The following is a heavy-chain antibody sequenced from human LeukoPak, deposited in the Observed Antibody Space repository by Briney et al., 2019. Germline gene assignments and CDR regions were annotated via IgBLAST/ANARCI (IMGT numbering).Heavy chain of an antibody. D-gene: IGHD4-17*01. CDR2: MNLNSGNT. CDR1: GYTFTSYD. J-gene: IGHJ6*03. CDR3: ARCPSGDYYYYYMDV. Sequence: ASVKVSCKASGYTFTSYDINWVRQATGQGLEWMGWMNLNSGNTGYAQKFQGRVTMTRNTSISTAYMELSSLRSEDTAVYYCARCPSGDYYYYYMDVWGKGTTVTVSS. V-gene: IGHV1-8*01.